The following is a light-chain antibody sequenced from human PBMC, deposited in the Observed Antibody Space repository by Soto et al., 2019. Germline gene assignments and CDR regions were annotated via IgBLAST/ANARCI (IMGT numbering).Light chain of an antibody. CDR1: SSNIETNA. CDR2: SND. Sequence: SVLTQPPSASGTPGQRINISCSGSSSNIETNAVNWYQQFPGTAPKLLIYSNDQRPSGVPDRFSGSNSGTSASLAISGLQSEDEADYYCAARDYSLSGRVLFGGGTKLTVL. J-gene: IGLJ2*01. V-gene: IGLV1-44*01. CDR3: AARDYSLSGRVL.